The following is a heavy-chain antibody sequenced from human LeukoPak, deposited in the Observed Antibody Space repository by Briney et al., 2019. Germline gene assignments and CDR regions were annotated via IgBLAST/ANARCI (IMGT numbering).Heavy chain of an antibody. V-gene: IGHV4-39*01. D-gene: IGHD3/OR15-3a*01. J-gene: IGHJ4*02. CDR1: GGSISGSIYH. CDR2: IYYSGST. CDR3: ARVGGYASSTGYYPDH. Sequence: SETLSLTCTVSGGSISGSIYHWGWIRQPPGKGLEWIASIYYSGSTYYNPSLKSRVTISVDTSKNQFSLKLSSVTAADTAVYSCARVGGYASSTGYYPDHWGQGTLVTVSS.